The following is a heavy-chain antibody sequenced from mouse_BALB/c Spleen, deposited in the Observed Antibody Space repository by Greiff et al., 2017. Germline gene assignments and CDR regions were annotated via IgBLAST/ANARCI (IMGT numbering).Heavy chain of an antibody. V-gene: IGHV2-9*02. CDR3: AKSPAYYYGSGYVDYYDMDY. Sequence: VKVVESGPGLVAPSQCLSITCTVSGFSLTSYGVHWVRQPPGKGLEWLGVIWAGGSTNYNSALMSRLNISKDNSKSQVFLKMNSLQTDDTAMYYGAKSPAYYYGSGYVDYYDMDYWGQGTSVTVSS. CDR2: IWAGGST. J-gene: IGHJ4*01. CDR1: GFSLTSYG. D-gene: IGHD1-1*01.